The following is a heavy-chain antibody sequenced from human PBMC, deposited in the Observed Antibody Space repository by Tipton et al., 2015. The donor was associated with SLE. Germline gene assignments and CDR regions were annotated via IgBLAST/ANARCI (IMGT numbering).Heavy chain of an antibody. Sequence: QSGPEVKKPGASVKVSCKASGYTFTGYYMHWVRQAPGQGLEWMGWINPNSGGTNYAQKFQGRVTMTRDTSISTAYMELSRLRSDDTAVYYCARDNGDYGTFFDYWGQGTLVTVSS. CDR3: ARDNGDYGTFFDY. V-gene: IGHV1-2*02. CDR1: GYTFTGYY. D-gene: IGHD4-17*01. J-gene: IGHJ4*02. CDR2: INPNSGGT.